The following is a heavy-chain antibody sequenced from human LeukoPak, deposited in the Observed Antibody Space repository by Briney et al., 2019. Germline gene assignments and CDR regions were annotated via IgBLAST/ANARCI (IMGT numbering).Heavy chain of an antibody. Sequence: SETLSLTCTVSGGSISSSSYYWGWIRQPPGKGLEWIGSIYYSGSTYYNPSLKSRVTISVDTSKNQFSLKLSSVTAADTAVYYCARVLRGYVDYWGQGTLVTVSS. J-gene: IGHJ4*02. CDR2: IYYSGST. V-gene: IGHV4-39*01. CDR3: ARVLRGYVDY. CDR1: GGSISSSSYY.